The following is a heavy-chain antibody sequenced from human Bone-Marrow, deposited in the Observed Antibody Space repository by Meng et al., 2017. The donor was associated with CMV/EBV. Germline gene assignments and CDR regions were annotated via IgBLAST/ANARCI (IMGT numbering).Heavy chain of an antibody. CDR3: ARDSITVFGVVIPYSYYGKDV. CDR2: IIPIFGTA. V-gene: IGHV1-69*05. Sequence: SVKVSCKASGYGFTTYGITWVRQAPGQGLEWMGGIIPIFGTANYAQKFQGRVTITTDESTSTAYMELSSLRSEDTAVYYCARDSITVFGVVIPYSYYGKDVWGQGTTVTVSS. CDR1: GYGFTTYG. J-gene: IGHJ6*02. D-gene: IGHD3-3*01.